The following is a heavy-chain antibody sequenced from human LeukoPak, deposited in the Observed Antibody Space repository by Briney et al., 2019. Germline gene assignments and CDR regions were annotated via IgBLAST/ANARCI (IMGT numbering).Heavy chain of an antibody. V-gene: IGHV3-33*06. CDR2: LLYEGINK. CDR3: AKDFLDYYDSSGYPIHAFDV. D-gene: IGHD3-22*01. CDR1: GISLSNCV. Sequence: GGSLRLSCRASGISLSNCVMHWVRQAPGKGLEGVAHLLYEGINKYFANYVNGRFTISRDNSKHTVYLQMTCLSDEDTDVYYCAKDFLDYYDSSGYPIHAFDVWGKGTMVTVSS. J-gene: IGHJ3*01.